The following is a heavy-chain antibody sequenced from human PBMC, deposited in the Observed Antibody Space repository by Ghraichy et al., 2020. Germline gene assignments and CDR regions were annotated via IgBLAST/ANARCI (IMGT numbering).Heavy chain of an antibody. CDR3: AKANYDSSGYGYYYYMDV. D-gene: IGHD3-22*01. Sequence: GGSLRLSCAASGFTFSSYAMSWVRQAPGKGLEWVSAISGSGGSTYYADSVKGRFTISRDNSKNTLYLQMNSLRAEDTAVYYCAKANYDSSGYGYYYYMDVWGKGTTVTVSS. CDR2: ISGSGGST. V-gene: IGHV3-23*01. J-gene: IGHJ6*03. CDR1: GFTFSSYA.